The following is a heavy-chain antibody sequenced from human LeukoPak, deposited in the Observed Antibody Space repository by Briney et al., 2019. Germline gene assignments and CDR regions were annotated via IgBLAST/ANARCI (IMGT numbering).Heavy chain of an antibody. V-gene: IGHV3-23*01. D-gene: IGHD3-3*01. CDR2: ISGSDGST. Sequence: GRSLRLSCAASRLNFRIDAMSWVRQAPGKGLEWVSVISGSDGSTHYADSVKGRFTISRDSFKNTLYLQMNSLRAEDTAVYYCAKDRRSLEWLLYRRAFDIWGQGTMVTVSS. J-gene: IGHJ3*02. CDR1: RLNFRIDA. CDR3: AKDRRSLEWLLYRRAFDI.